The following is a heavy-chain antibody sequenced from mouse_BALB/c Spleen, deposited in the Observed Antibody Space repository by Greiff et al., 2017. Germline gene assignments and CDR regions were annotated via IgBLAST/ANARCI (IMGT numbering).Heavy chain of an antibody. D-gene: IGHD2-10*02. V-gene: IGHV5-6-4*01. CDR1: GFTFSSYT. CDR2: ISSGGSYT. CDR3: TRDQYGNSWYFDV. J-gene: IGHJ1*01. Sequence: EVMLVESGGGLVKPGGSLKLSCAASGFTFSSYTMSWVRQTPEKRLEWVATISSGGSYTYYPDSVKGRFTISSDNAKNTLYLQMSSMKSEDTAMYYCTRDQYGNSWYFDVWGAGTTVTVSS.